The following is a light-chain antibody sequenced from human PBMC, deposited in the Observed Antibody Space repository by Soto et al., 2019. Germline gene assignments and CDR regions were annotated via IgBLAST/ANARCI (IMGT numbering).Light chain of an antibody. V-gene: IGLV4-60*03. J-gene: IGLJ2*01. Sequence: QSVLTQSSSASASLGSSVKLTCTLSSGHSSYIIAWHQQQPGKAPRYLMKLEGSGSYNKGSGVPDRFSGSSSGADRYLTISKLQSEDEADYSCETWDSNTVVFGGGTTLTVL. CDR2: LEGSGSY. CDR1: SGHSSYI. CDR3: ETWDSNTVV.